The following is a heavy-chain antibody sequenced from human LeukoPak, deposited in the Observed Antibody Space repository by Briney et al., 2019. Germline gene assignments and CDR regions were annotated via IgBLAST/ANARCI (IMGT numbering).Heavy chain of an antibody. CDR1: EFTVSSNY. CDR3: GRSRRINASLYYYMDV. J-gene: IGHJ6*03. V-gene: IGHV3-23*01. D-gene: IGHD2/OR15-2a*01. CDR2: IRSSGDST. Sequence: GGSLRLSCAASEFTVSSNYMSWVRQAPGKGLEWVSSIRSSGDSTFYADSVKGRFTISRDNSKNTVYLLMNSLRTEDTAVYYCGRSRRINASLYYYMDVWGKGTTVTVSS.